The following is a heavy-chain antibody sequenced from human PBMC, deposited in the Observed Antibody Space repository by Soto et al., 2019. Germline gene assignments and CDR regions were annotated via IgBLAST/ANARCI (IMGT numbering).Heavy chain of an antibody. CDR1: GFSFSTYA. V-gene: IGHV3-23*01. CDR3: AKDRTFGDYGGAFDI. D-gene: IGHD4-17*01. Sequence: EVQLLESGGGLIQPGGSLRLSCAASGFSFSTYAMSWVRQAPGKGPEWVAVISAGGGSTHYADSVKGRFTISRDNSKNTLDLQMNSLRAEDTAVYYCAKDRTFGDYGGAFDIWGQGTKVTVSS. CDR2: ISAGGGST. J-gene: IGHJ3*02.